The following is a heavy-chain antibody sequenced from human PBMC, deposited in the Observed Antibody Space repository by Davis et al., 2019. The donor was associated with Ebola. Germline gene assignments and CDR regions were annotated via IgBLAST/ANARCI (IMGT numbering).Heavy chain of an antibody. CDR2: INHSGST. CDR3: AGSSSSWWYYFDY. CDR1: GGSISSSNW. V-gene: IGHV4-4*02. Sequence: SDTLSLTFAVSGGSISSSNWWSWVRQPPGKGLEWIGEINHSGSTNYNPSLKSRVTISVDTSKNQFSLKLSSVTAADTTVYYCAGSSSSWWYYFDYWGQGTLVTVSS. D-gene: IGHD6-13*01. J-gene: IGHJ4*02.